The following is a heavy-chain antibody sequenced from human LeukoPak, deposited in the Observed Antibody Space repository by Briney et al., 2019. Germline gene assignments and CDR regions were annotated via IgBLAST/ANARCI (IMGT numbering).Heavy chain of an antibody. Sequence: GGSLRLSCAASGFTFSAYWMNWVRQAPGKGLEWVANINQDGSEKYYVDSVKGRFTISRDNAKNSLYLQMNSLRAEDTAVYYCARDSPTYFDYWGQGTLVTVSS. CDR2: INQDGSEK. CDR3: ARDSPTYFDY. J-gene: IGHJ4*02. V-gene: IGHV3-7*01. CDR1: GFTFSAYW.